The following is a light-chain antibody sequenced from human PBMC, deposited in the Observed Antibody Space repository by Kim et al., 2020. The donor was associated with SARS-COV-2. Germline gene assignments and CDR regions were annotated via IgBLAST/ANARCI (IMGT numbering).Light chain of an antibody. CDR2: GAS. CDR1: QSVSSSY. V-gene: IGKV3D-7*01. J-gene: IGKJ4*01. Sequence: PGERVTLSCRASQSVSSSYLTWYQQKPGQAPRLLIYGASTRATSIPARFSGSGSGTDFTLTISSLQPEDFAVYYCQQDYFLTFGGGTKVGIK. CDR3: QQDYFLT.